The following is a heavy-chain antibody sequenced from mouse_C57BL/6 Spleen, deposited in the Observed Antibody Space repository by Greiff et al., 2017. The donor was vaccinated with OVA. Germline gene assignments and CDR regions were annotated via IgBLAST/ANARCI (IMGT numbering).Heavy chain of an antibody. CDR2: IRLKSDNYAT. CDR1: GFTFSNYW. V-gene: IGHV6-3*01. J-gene: IGHJ4*01. Sequence: DVKVEESGGGLVQPGGSMKLSCVASGFTFSNYWMNWVRQSPEKGLEWVAQIRLKSDNYATHYAESVKGRFTISRDDSKSSVYLQMNNLRAEDTGIYYCTDYDGYYYAMDYWGQGTSVTVSS. CDR3: TDYDGYYYAMDY. D-gene: IGHD2-4*01.